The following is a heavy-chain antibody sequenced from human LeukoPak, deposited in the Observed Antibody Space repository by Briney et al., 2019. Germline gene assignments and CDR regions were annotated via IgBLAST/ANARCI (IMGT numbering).Heavy chain of an antibody. CDR1: GGSIHGFY. Sequence: KPSETLSLTCSVSGGSIHGFYWSWIRQPAGKGLQWIARMYSNGPTHYNSSLKNRVSLSVDTPKNYISLKLTSATAADSAVYYCAREVEQQLPSYWHFDLWGRGTLVTVSS. D-gene: IGHD6-13*01. CDR3: AREVEQQLPSYWHFDL. V-gene: IGHV4-4*07. CDR2: MYSNGPT. J-gene: IGHJ2*01.